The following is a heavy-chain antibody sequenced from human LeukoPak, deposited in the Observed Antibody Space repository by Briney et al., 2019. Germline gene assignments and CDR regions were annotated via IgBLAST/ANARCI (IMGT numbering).Heavy chain of an antibody. CDR3: ASHMSSGYGR. V-gene: IGHV4-61*02. CDR2: IYTSGST. J-gene: IGHJ4*02. Sequence: SETLSLTCTVSGGSISSGSYYWSWIRQPAGKGLEWIGRIYTSGSTNYNPSLKSRVTISVDTSKNQFSLKLSSVTAADTAVYYCASHMSSGYGRWGQGTLVTVSS. D-gene: IGHD3-22*01. CDR1: GGSISSGSYY.